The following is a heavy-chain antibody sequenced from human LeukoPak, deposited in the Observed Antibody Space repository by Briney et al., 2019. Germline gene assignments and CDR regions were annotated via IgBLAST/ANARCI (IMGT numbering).Heavy chain of an antibody. J-gene: IGHJ4*02. V-gene: IGHV1-18*01. CDR2: ISTYNGNT. CDR3: ARASFDH. CDR1: GYTFVTYG. Sequence: ASVKVSCKASGYTFVTYGINWVRQAPGQGPEWIGWISTYNGNTKYALKFQDRVTLTRDTSTTTAYMEFKSLTSDDRAVYYCARASFDHWGQGTLVIVSS.